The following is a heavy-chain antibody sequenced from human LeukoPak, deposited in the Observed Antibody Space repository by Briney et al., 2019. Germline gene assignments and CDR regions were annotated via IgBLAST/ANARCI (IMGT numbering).Heavy chain of an antibody. D-gene: IGHD5-18*01. CDR3: TTEGAAIQLWFNFDY. CDR2: IRYDGSNK. J-gene: IGHJ4*02. CDR1: GFTFSSYG. Sequence: GGSLRLSCAASGFTFSSYGMHWVRQAPGKGLEWVAFIRYDGSNKYYADSVKGRFTISRDNSKNTLYLQMNSLKTEDTAVYYCTTEGAAIQLWFNFDYWGQGTLVTVSS. V-gene: IGHV3-30*02.